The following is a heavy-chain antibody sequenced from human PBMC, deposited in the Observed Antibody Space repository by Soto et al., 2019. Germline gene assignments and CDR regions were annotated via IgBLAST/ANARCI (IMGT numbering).Heavy chain of an antibody. CDR1: GGTFSSYA. V-gene: IGHV1-69*01. J-gene: IGHJ6*02. CDR3: ARSQGGSTSFEIYYYYYYGMDV. D-gene: IGHD2-2*01. Sequence: QVQLVQSGAEVKKPGSSVKVSCKASGGTFSSYAISWVRQAPGQGLEWMGGIIHISGTANYAQNAQGRVTITADESTSTAYMGLSSLRSEDTAVYYCARSQGGSTSFEIYYYYYYGMDVWGQGTTVTVSS. CDR2: IIHISGTA.